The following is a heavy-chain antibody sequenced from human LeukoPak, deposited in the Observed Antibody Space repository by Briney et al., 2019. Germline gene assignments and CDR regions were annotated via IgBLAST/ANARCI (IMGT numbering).Heavy chain of an antibody. CDR2: IGSAI. CDR3: ARHGDTCFDH. D-gene: IGHD4-17*01. V-gene: IGHV3-48*04. Sequence: GESLRLSCVASGFTFSDYSLNWVRQAPGKGLEWISYIGSAIYYADSVKGRFTISRDNAKNSLYLQMSSLRADDTAIYYCARHGDTCFDHWGQGTLVTVSS. J-gene: IGHJ4*02. CDR1: GFTFSDYS.